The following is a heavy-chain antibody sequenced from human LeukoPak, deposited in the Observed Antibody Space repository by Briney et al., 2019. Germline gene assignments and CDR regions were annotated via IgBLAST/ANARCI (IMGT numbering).Heavy chain of an antibody. Sequence: GGSLRLSCAASGFTFSSYAMHWVRQAPGKGLEYVSGISTNGGSTYYADSVKGRFTISRDNSKNTLFLQMGSLRAEDTAVYYCARLSVVAANDYWGQGTLVTVSS. CDR2: ISTNGGST. CDR3: ARLSVVAANDY. V-gene: IGHV3-64*02. CDR1: GFTFSSYA. J-gene: IGHJ4*02. D-gene: IGHD2-15*01.